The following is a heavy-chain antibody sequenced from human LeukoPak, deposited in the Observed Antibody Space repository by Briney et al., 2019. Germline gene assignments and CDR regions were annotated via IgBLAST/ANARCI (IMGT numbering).Heavy chain of an antibody. CDR3: ARSHGDYWY. Sequence: PSETLSLTCTVSGGAISTYYWNWIRQPPGKGLEWIGYVYYSGSANYNPSLNSRVTISVDTSKNQFSLNLSSVTAADTAVYYCARSHGDYWYWGQGILVTVSS. D-gene: IGHD4/OR15-4a*01. V-gene: IGHV4-59*01. CDR2: VYYSGSA. CDR1: GGAISTYY. J-gene: IGHJ4*02.